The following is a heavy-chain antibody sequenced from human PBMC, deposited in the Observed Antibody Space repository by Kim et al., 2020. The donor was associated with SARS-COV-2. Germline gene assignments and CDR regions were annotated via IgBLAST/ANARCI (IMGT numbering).Heavy chain of an antibody. CDR1: GGSISINAYY. V-gene: IGHV4-39*01. CDR3: ARYPTSNSIGWTFFDS. D-gene: IGHD6-19*01. Sequence: SETLSLTCNVSGGSISINAYYWGWIRQPPGKGLEWIGSIYYSGTTYYNPSLRSRVTISVDTSKNQFSLNLSSVTAADTALYCCARYPTSNSIGWTFFDSWVQRTLVTFSS. CDR2: IYYSGTT. J-gene: IGHJ4*02.